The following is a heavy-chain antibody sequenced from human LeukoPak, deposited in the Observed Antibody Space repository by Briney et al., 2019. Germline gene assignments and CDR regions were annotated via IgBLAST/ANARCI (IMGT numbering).Heavy chain of an antibody. CDR3: ASLKNYYDSSGYLVTDALDI. CDR1: GYTVSTYN. CDR2: ISGCNDNT. J-gene: IGHJ3*02. V-gene: IGHV1-18*01. D-gene: IGHD3-22*01. Sequence: ASEKLSCKASGYTVSTYNSNCVRHAPGQRLERGGWISGCNDNTNYTHKLQGRITITTDTSTTTTYMYMRSLKSDDTAASYSASLKNYYDSSGYLVTDALDICGQGTTGTVSS.